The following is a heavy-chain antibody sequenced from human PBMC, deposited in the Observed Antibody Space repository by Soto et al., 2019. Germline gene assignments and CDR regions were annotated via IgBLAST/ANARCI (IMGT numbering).Heavy chain of an antibody. CDR2: IYSNDEK. J-gene: IGHJ4*02. Sequence: SGPTLVKPTQTLTLTCSFSGFSFTTTTVGVGWVRQPPGKALEWLALIYSNDEKRYSPSLKNRLTITKDTSKNQVVLTMTDMDPVDTATYYCAHKNVYSYGSYFFDFWGQGTLVTVSS. V-gene: IGHV2-5*01. CDR3: AHKNVYSYGSYFFDF. CDR1: GFSFTTTTVG. D-gene: IGHD3-10*01.